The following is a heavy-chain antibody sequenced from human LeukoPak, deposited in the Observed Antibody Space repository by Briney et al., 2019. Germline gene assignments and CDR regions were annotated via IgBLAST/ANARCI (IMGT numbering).Heavy chain of an antibody. V-gene: IGHV3-7*04. Sequence: PGGPLRLSCAASGFTFSSYWMSWVRQAPGKGLEWVANIKQDGSEKHFVDSVKGRFTISRDNAKNSLYLQMNSLRVEDTAVYYCARAHYDFSGYYYHSDYWGQGTLVTVSS. J-gene: IGHJ4*02. CDR1: GFTFSSYW. CDR2: IKQDGSEK. D-gene: IGHD3-22*01. CDR3: ARAHYDFSGYYYHSDY.